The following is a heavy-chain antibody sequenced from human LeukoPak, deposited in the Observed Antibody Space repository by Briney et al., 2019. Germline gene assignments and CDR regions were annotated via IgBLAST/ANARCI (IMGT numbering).Heavy chain of an antibody. CDR3: TRDSSXGDXXTXFDY. CDR2: SGSTI. CDR1: GFIFSTYA. J-gene: IGHJ4*01. Sequence: PGGSLRLSCAASGFIFSTYAMTWVRQAPGKGLEWVSSSGSTIDYSDSVKGRFTISRDNSKNTLYLQMNSLSAEDTAVYYCTRDSSXGDXXTXFDYWG. D-gene: IGHD4-17*01. V-gene: IGHV3-23*01.